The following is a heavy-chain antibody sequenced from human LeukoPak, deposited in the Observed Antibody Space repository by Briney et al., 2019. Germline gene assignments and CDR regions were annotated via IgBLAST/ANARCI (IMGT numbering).Heavy chain of an antibody. CDR1: DGSFSAYC. D-gene: IGHD4-23*01. CDR3: ARGLGGGNSVYFDL. Sequence: SETLSLTCAVYDGSFSAYCWSWIRQPPGKGLEWIGEIYHSGSANYNPSLLSRVTISVDTSKNQFSLKLSSVTAADTAVYYCARGLGGGNSVYFDLWGRGTLVTVSS. J-gene: IGHJ2*01. CDR2: IYHSGSA. V-gene: IGHV4-34*01.